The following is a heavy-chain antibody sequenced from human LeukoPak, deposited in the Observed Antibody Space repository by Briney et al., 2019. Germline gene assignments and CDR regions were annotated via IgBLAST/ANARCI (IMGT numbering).Heavy chain of an antibody. CDR3: ARERPPSQLIDH. V-gene: IGHV4-59*01. J-gene: IGHJ4*02. CDR1: GDSNTSTSF. Sequence: SETLSLTCTVSGDSNTSTSFWSWIRQPPGKRPEWIGNIHDRGITNYNPSLRNRVTIALDTSTNQFSLNLRSMTAADTAVYYCARERPPSQLIDHWGQGTLVTVSS. D-gene: IGHD1-1*01. CDR2: IHDRGIT.